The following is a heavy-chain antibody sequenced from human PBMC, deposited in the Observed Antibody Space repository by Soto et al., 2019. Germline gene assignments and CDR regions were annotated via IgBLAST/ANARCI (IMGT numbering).Heavy chain of an antibody. Sequence: GGSLRLSCAASGFTFSSYGMHWVRQAPGKGLEWVAVISYDGSNKYYADSVKGRFTISRDNSKNTLYLQMNSLRAEDTAVYYCAKSTVVPAAILVWGQGTTVTVSS. J-gene: IGHJ6*02. CDR2: ISYDGSNK. D-gene: IGHD2-2*01. V-gene: IGHV3-30*18. CDR3: AKSTVVPAAILV. CDR1: GFTFSSYG.